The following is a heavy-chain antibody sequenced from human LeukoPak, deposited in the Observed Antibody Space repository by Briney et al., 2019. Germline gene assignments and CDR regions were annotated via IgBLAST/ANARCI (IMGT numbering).Heavy chain of an antibody. CDR2: ISSSSSTI. CDR3: ATDRYSTFDY. J-gene: IGHJ4*02. D-gene: IGHD6-13*01. Sequence: PGGSLRLSRAASGFTFSSYSMNWVRQAPGKGREWVSYISSSSSTIYYADSVKGRFTISRDNAKNSLYLQMNSLRAEDTAVYYCATDRYSTFDYWGQGILVTVSS. CDR1: GFTFSSYS. V-gene: IGHV3-48*01.